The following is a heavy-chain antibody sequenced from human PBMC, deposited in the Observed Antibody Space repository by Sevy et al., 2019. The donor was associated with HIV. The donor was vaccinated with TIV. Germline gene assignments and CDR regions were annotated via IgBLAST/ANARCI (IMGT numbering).Heavy chain of an antibody. D-gene: IGHD3-22*01. CDR1: GFTFSIYA. CDR2: ISYDGGVK. J-gene: IGHJ6*02. Sequence: GGSLRLSCAASGFTFSIYAMHWVRQAPDKGLEWVAVISYDGGVKYFADSVKGRVTISRDNSKNTLYLQMNSLRPEDTAVYYCARDLPSAVINPFYYYGLDVWGQGTTDTVSS. CDR3: ARDLPSAVINPFYYYGLDV. V-gene: IGHV3-30*04.